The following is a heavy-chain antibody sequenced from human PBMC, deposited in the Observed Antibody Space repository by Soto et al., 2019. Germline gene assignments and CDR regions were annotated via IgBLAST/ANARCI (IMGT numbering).Heavy chain of an antibody. D-gene: IGHD1-26*01. Sequence: GGSLGLACSASGFTFSVYTMNWVRQAPGKGLEWVSGIYGNGGGTFYVDSVKGRFTISRDNSKNTLYLQMNSLRAEDTAVYYCAKDMQPDSRWEIDDSGQGILVTVSS. CDR1: GFTFSVYT. J-gene: IGHJ4*02. CDR2: IYGNGGGT. CDR3: AKDMQPDSRWEIDD. V-gene: IGHV3-23*01.